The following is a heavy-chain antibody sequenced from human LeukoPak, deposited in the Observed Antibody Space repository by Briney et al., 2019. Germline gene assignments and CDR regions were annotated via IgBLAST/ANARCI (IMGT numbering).Heavy chain of an antibody. D-gene: IGHD4-23*01. CDR1: GFTFSRDC. J-gene: IGHJ4*02. CDR3: ARNLNYPDGGSSFEFDY. V-gene: IGHV3-7*03. CDR2: IKQDGSQY. Sequence: GGSLRLSCAAPGFTFSRDCMTWVRQAPGKGLEWVANIKQDGSQYNYLDTVKGRFTISRDNAKNSLYLQMNSLRAEDTAIYFCARNLNYPDGGSSFEFDYWGQGTLVTVSS.